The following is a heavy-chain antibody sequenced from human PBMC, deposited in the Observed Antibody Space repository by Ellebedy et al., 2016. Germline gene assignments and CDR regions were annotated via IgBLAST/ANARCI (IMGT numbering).Heavy chain of an antibody. D-gene: IGHD3-9*01. V-gene: IGHV4-39*07. CDR2: IHYRGST. CDR3: ARGDDILTGPYYGMDV. Sequence: SETLSLTCNVSGDSIISDCCNWGWIRQAPGKGLEWIGSIHYRGSTYYNPSLKSRVTISVDTSKNQFSLKLSSVTAADTAVYYCARGDDILTGPYYGMDVWGQGTTVTVSS. J-gene: IGHJ6*02. CDR1: GDSIISDCCN.